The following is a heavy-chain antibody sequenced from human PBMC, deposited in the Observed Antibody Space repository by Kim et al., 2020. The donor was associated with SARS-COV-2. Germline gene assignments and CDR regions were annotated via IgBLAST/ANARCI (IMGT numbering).Heavy chain of an antibody. Sequence: DSVKGRFTISRDNSKNTLYLQMNSLRAEDTAVYYCAKVVRIAAAGYYFDYWGQGTLVTVSS. CDR3: AKVVRIAAAGYYFDY. J-gene: IGHJ4*02. D-gene: IGHD6-13*01. V-gene: IGHV3-23*01.